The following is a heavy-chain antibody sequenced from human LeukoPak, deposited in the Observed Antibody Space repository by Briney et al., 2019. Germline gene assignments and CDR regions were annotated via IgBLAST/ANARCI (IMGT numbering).Heavy chain of an antibody. D-gene: IGHD3-22*01. CDR2: IYTCEST. CDR1: GGSISSYC. Sequence: SETLSLTCTVSGGSISSYCCSWIRQPPGQGLEWIGRIYTCESTNYNPSLTSRGTISVDASKNQFSLKLSSVTAADRAVYYRATERCTYYYDSSGYYFTYWGQGTLVTVSS. V-gene: IGHV4-4*07. J-gene: IGHJ4*02. CDR3: ATERCTYYYDSSGYYFTY.